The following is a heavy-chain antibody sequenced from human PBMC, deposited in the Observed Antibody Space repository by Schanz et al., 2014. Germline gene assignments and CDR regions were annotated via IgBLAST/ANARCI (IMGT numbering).Heavy chain of an antibody. J-gene: IGHJ6*02. V-gene: IGHV3-33*01. D-gene: IGHD3-22*01. CDR2: IWYDGSNK. CDR1: GFTFNSYG. Sequence: QVQLVESGGGVVQPGRSLRLSCAASGFTFNSYGMHWVRQAPGKGLEWVAFIWYDGSNKYYADSVKGRFTISRDNSKNTLYVQMSSLRAEDTAVYYCARAQWVIRLYCGVDVWGHGTTVTVSS. CDR3: ARAQWVIRLYCGVDV.